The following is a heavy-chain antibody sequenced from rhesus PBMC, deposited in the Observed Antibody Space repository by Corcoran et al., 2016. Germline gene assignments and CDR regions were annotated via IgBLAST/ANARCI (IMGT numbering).Heavy chain of an antibody. CDR3: ATLTELYFDY. CDR1: GFTFSNSW. V-gene: IGHV3-30*02. Sequence: EVRLVESGAGSVQPGGSLRLSCVASGFTFSNSWMNWVRQAPGKGLEWVARITRKVDGETTDYAASVTGRFTISRDDSKNTLYLQMNSLKIDDTAVYYCATLTELYFDYWDQGVLVTVSS. CDR2: ITRKVDGETT. D-gene: IGHD3-22*01. J-gene: IGHJ4*01.